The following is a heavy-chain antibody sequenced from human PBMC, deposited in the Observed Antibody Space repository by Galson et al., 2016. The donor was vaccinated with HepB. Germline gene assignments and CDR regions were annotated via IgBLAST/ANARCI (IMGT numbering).Heavy chain of an antibody. V-gene: IGHV4-39*01. D-gene: IGHD6-19*01. CDR1: GGSTSSSSYF. J-gene: IGHJ3*01. CDR3: VRQDRAGRVNF. Sequence: ETLSLTCTVSGGSTSSSSYFWAWIRQHPGKGLDWIGSIYYSGTTHYNPSLQSRVSISVDTSKNEFSLRLTSGTAADTAVYSCVRQDRAGRVNFWGQGIMVTVSS. CDR2: IYYSGTT.